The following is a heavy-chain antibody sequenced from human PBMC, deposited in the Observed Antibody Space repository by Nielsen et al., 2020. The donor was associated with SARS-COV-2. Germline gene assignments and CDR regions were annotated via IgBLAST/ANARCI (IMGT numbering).Heavy chain of an antibody. J-gene: IGHJ6*02. CDR3: ARGYLAAPYYYGMDV. V-gene: IGHV3-20*04. CDR2: INWNGGRT. Sequence: GGSLRLSCAASGFSFDDDGMSWVRQVPGRGLEWVSGINWNGGRTGYADSVRGRFTISRDNAQSTLYLQMNSLRVEDTALYYCARGYLAAPYYYGMDVWGQGTQVTVS. D-gene: IGHD6-13*01. CDR1: GFSFDDDG.